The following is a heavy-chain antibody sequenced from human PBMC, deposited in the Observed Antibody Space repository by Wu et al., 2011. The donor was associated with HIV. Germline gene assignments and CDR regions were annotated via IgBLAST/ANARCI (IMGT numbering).Heavy chain of an antibody. J-gene: IGHJ4*02. CDR2: VDPEDGET. Sequence: EFQLEQSGAEVKKPGAPVKISCKVSGYTFTDYHMHWVQQAPGKGLEWMGFVDPEDGETKYAEKFQGRVTITADTSTDTAYMELSSLTSEDTAVYYCATMATIFSLSNWGQGTLVTVSS. D-gene: IGHD5-24*01. CDR1: GYTFTDYH. CDR3: ATMATIFSLSN. V-gene: IGHV1-69-2*01.